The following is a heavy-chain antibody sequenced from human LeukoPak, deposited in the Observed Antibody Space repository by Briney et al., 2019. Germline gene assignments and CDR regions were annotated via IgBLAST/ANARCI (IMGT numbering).Heavy chain of an antibody. Sequence: HPGGSLRLSCAASGFTVSSNYMSWVRQAPGEGLEWVSVIYSGGSTYYADSVKGRFTISRDNSKNTLYLQMNSLRAEDTAVYYCASCPEHYGVFRRNYFDYWGQGTLVTVSS. D-gene: IGHD4-17*01. V-gene: IGHV3-66*01. CDR1: GFTVSSNY. J-gene: IGHJ4*02. CDR3: ASCPEHYGVFRRNYFDY. CDR2: IYSGGST.